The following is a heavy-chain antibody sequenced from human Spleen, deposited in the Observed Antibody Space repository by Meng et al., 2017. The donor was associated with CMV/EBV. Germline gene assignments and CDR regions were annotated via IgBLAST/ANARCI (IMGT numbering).Heavy chain of an antibody. CDR3: ARGDCSSNTCYMDNWFDP. D-gene: IGHD2-2*01. V-gene: IGHV4-4*02. Sequence: TISSVKWWNWVRQTPGKGLEWIGEVYHSGSTNYNPSLKSRVTISVDKSGNQFSLKLTSVTAADTAVYYCARGDCSSNTCYMDNWFDPWGQGTLVTVSS. J-gene: IGHJ5*02. CDR1: TISSVKW. CDR2: VYHSGST.